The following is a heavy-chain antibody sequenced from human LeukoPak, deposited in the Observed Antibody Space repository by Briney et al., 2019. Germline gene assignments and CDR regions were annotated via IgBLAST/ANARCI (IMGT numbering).Heavy chain of an antibody. CDR2: ISSSSSYI. CDR1: GFTFSSYS. J-gene: IGHJ4*02. CDR3: SSRSGYYGPGYYFDY. V-gene: IGHV3-48*02. D-gene: IGHD3-22*01. Sequence: PGGSLRLSCAASGFTFSSYSMNWVRQAPGKGLEWVSYISSSSSYIYYADSVKGRFTISRDNAKNSLYLQMNSLRDEDTAVYYCSSRSGYYGPGYYFDYWGQGTLVTVSS.